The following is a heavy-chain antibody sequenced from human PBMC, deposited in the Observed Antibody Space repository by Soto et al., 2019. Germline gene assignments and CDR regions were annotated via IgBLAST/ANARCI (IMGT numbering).Heavy chain of an antibody. D-gene: IGHD3-10*01. V-gene: IGHV1-18*04. CDR2: LSAYAGKA. J-gene: IGHJ4*02. CDR1: GYVFISYG. Sequence: QVPLVQSGPEVKKPGASVKVSCKTSGYVFISYGISWVRQAPGHGLEWVGWLSAYAGKADYAQKFQGRVTITTETSTSTACLELWSLRSDGTAVYYCARDQRYYGSGSYYGDNWGQGSLVTVSS. CDR3: ARDQRYYGSGSYYGDN.